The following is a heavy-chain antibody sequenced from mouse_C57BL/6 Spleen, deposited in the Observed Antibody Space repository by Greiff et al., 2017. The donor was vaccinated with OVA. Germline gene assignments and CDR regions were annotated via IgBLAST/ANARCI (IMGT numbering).Heavy chain of an antibody. CDR1: GYTFTSYW. J-gene: IGHJ1*03. Sequence: QVQLQQPGAELVKPGASVKLSCKASGYTFTSYWMQWVKQRPGQGLEWIGEIDPSDSYTNYNQKFKGKATLTVDTSSSTAYMQLSSLTSEDSAVYYCASVTGTRYFDVWGTGTTVTVSS. CDR3: ASVTGTRYFDV. CDR2: IDPSDSYT. D-gene: IGHD4-1*01. V-gene: IGHV1-50*01.